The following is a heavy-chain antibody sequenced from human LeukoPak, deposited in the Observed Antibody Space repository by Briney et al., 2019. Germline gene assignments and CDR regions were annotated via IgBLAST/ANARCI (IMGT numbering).Heavy chain of an antibody. D-gene: IGHD6-19*01. Sequence: PGGSLRLSCAASGFTLSSYEMNWVRQAPGKGLEWASYIRSSGSAIYYADSVKVRFTISRDNAKNSLYLQMNSLRAEDTAIYYCARDPAVAGNGAIDYWGQGTLVTVSS. J-gene: IGHJ4*02. CDR2: IRSSGSAI. V-gene: IGHV3-48*03. CDR3: ARDPAVAGNGAIDY. CDR1: GFTLSSYE.